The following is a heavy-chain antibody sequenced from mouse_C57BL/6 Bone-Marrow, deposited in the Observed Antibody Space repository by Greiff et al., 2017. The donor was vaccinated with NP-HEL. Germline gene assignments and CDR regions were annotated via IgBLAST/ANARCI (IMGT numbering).Heavy chain of an antibody. CDR2: IDPSDSET. V-gene: IGHV1-52*01. CDR1: GYTFTSYW. J-gene: IGHJ2*01. CDR3: AREGNEYYFDY. Sequence: VQLQQPGAELVRPGSSVKLSCKASGYTFTSYWMHWVKQRPIQGLEWIGNIDPSDSETHYNQKFKDKATLTVDKSSSTAYMQLSSLTSEDSAVYYCAREGNEYYFDYWGQGTTLTVSS.